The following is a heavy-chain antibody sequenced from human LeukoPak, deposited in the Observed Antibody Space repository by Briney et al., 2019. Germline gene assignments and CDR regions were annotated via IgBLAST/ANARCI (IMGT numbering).Heavy chain of an antibody. CDR1: GVSINVYY. V-gene: IGHV4-34*01. CDR3: ARIRCGHSGSVCYNH. CDR2: ISHTEGT. D-gene: IGHD3-9*01. Sequence: PSETLSLTCGVFGVSINVYYWSWIRQSPGKGLEWIGEISHTEGTRYNPSLESRVTMSVGTSENQLSLKLIFVTAHDTAVYYCARIRCGHSGSVCYNHWGLGTLVTVSS. J-gene: IGHJ4*02.